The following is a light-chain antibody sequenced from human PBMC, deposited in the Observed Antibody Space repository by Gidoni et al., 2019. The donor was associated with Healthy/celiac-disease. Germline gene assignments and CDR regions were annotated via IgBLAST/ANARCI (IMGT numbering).Light chain of an antibody. CDR1: QSVSSN. V-gene: IGKV3-15*01. Sequence: EIVMTQSPATLSVSPGESATLSCRASQSVSSNLAWYQQKPGPAPRPRIYGASTRATGIPARFRGSGSGTEFTLTISSLQSEDFAVYYCQKYNNWPPWTFGQXTKVEIK. CDR2: GAS. J-gene: IGKJ1*01. CDR3: QKYNNWPPWT.